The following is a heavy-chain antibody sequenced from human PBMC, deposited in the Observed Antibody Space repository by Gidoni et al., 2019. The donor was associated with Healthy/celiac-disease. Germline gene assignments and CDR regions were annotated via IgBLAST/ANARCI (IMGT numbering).Heavy chain of an antibody. CDR1: GYSLTIYW. CDR2: SYPGDYDT. V-gene: IGHV5-51*01. J-gene: IGHJ4*02. CDR3: ARHYDSSGSHFLL. D-gene: IGHD3-22*01. Sequence: EVQLVQSGAGVKKPVESLKISCQGSGYSLTIYWIGLVRQMPGKGMEWMGISYPGDYDTRYSPSFQGQVTSAADKSNSTAYMQWSSLKASDTAMYYCARHYDSSGSHFLLWGQGTLVTVSA.